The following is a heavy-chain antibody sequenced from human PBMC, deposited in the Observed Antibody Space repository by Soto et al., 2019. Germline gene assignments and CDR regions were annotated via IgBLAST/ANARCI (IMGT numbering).Heavy chain of an antibody. Sequence: QVQLVESAGGVVQPGRSLRLSCAASGFIFSNYGMHWVRQAPGKGLEWVAVIWYDGSNKYYADSVKGRFTISRDNSKNTLYLQMNSLRAEDTAVYYCTRVWEMRYFDYWGQGSLVTVSS. CDR1: GFIFSNYG. V-gene: IGHV3-33*01. D-gene: IGHD1-26*01. CDR2: IWYDGSNK. CDR3: TRVWEMRYFDY. J-gene: IGHJ4*02.